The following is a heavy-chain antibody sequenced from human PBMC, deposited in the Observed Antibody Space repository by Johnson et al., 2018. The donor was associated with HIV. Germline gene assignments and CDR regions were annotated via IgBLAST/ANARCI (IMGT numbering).Heavy chain of an antibody. V-gene: IGHV3-20*04. D-gene: IGHD6-25*01. Sequence: VQLVESGGGVVRPGGSLRLSCAASGFTFDDYAMNWVRQAPGKGLEWVSGFTWDGDRTAYADSVKGRFTISRDNAKKSLYVQMNSLRAEDTAVYYCARDGPSAAVWGQGTMVTVSS. CDR3: ARDGPSAAV. CDR2: FTWDGDRT. CDR1: GFTFDDYA. J-gene: IGHJ3*01.